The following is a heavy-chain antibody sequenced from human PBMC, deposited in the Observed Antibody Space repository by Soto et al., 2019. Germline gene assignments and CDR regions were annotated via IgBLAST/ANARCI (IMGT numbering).Heavy chain of an antibody. CDR2: ISGSGGST. V-gene: IGHV3-23*01. D-gene: IGHD3-10*01. CDR3: ARFGELSAIY. CDR1: XFTXSXXX. J-gene: IGHJ4*02. Sequence: EVQLLESGXGXVQXGXSLXXSXXASXFTXSXXXMSXVRQAPGKGLEWVSAISGSGGSTYYADSVKGRFTISRDNSKNTLYLQMNSLRAEDTAVYYCARFGELSAIYWGQGTLVTVSS.